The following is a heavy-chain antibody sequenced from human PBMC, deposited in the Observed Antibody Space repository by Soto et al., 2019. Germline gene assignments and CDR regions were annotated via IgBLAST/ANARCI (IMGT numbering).Heavy chain of an antibody. CDR2: IKDRTNNYAT. Sequence: GGSLRLSCEGSGFTFSDSRIHWVRQASGKGLEWVGRIKDRTNNYATAYAASLEGRFIISRDDSKNTAYLQMNSLKTEDTAVYYCTTIPRVGAKNCWGRGTLVTVSS. D-gene: IGHD1-26*01. CDR3: TTIPRVGAKNC. J-gene: IGHJ4*02. CDR1: GFTFSDSR. V-gene: IGHV3-73*01.